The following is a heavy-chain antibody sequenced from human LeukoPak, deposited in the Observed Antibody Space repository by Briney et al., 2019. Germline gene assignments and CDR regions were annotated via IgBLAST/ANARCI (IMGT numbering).Heavy chain of an antibody. Sequence: GGSLRLSCAASGFTFSNAWMSWVRQAPGKGLEWVGRIKSKTDGGTTDYAAPVKGRFTISRDDSKNTLYLQMNSLKTEDTAVYYCTTDLVVTMIVVVRHFDYWGQGTLVTVSS. J-gene: IGHJ4*02. CDR3: TTDLVVTMIVVVRHFDY. V-gene: IGHV3-15*01. CDR1: GFTFSNAW. CDR2: IKSKTDGGTT. D-gene: IGHD3-22*01.